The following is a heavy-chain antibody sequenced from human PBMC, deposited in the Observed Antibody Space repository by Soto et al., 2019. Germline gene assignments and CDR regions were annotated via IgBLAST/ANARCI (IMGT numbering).Heavy chain of an antibody. CDR3: AHIDPEIVTVGGHGGFDY. V-gene: IGHV2-5*02. Sequence: QITLKESGPTLVRPPQTLTLTCTFSGFSLTSGVGVGWIRQPPGKALEWLALIYWDDDKRYSPSLKNRLTITTDTSKNQVVLTMTNVGPVDTATYFCAHIDPEIVTVGGHGGFDYWSQGTLVTVSS. CDR2: IYWDDDK. D-gene: IGHD5-12*01. J-gene: IGHJ4*02. CDR1: GFSLTSGVG.